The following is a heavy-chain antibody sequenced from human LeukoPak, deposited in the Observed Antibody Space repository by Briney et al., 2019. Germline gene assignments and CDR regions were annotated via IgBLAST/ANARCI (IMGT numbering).Heavy chain of an antibody. V-gene: IGHV3-21*01. J-gene: IGHJ3*02. CDR3: ARDLGSIATAGTETFDI. D-gene: IGHD6-13*01. CDR2: ISSGSSYI. CDR1: GFTFSSYS. Sequence: GGSLRLSCAASGFTFSSYSINWVRQAPGKGLEWVSSISSGSSYISYADSVKGRFTISRDNAKKSLYLQMSSLRAEDTAVYYCARDLGSIATAGTETFDIWGQGTMVTVSS.